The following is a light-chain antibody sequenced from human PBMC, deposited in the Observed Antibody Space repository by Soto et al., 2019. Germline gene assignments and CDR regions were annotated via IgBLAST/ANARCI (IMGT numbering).Light chain of an antibody. V-gene: IGKV1-5*01. CDR2: DAS. Sequence: DMQMTQSPSTLSASVGDRVTITCRASQSISTSLAWYQQKPGKAPMLLIHDASSLESGVPSRFSGSGSGTEFTLTISSLQPDDFATYYCQQYDSYSTFGQGTKV. CDR3: QQYDSYST. CDR1: QSISTS. J-gene: IGKJ1*01.